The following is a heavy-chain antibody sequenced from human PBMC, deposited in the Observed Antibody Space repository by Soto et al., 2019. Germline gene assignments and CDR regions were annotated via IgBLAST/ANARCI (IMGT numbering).Heavy chain of an antibody. CDR2: IYHSGST. D-gene: IGHD6-13*01. J-gene: IGHJ5*02. CDR1: GGSISSSNW. Sequence: SETLSLTCAVSGGSISSSNWWSWVRQPPGKGLEWIGEIYHSGSTNYNPSLKSRVTISVDKSKNQFSLKLSSVTAADTAVYYCGRRYSSSWFNWFDPWGQGTLVTGS. V-gene: IGHV4-4*02. CDR3: GRRYSSSWFNWFDP.